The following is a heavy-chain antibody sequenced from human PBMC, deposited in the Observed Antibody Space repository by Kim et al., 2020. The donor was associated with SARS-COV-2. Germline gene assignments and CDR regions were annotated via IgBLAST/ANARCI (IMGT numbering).Heavy chain of an antibody. D-gene: IGHD6-13*01. CDR2: INSDGSST. Sequence: GGSLRLSCAASGFTFSSYWMHWVRQAPGKGLVWVSRINSDGSSTSYADSVKGRFTISRDNAKNKLYLQMNSLRAEDTAVYYCARDPFNYIAASKKKKDYWGQGTLVTVSS. CDR3: ARDPFNYIAASKKKKDY. CDR1: GFTFSSYW. J-gene: IGHJ4*02. V-gene: IGHV3-74*01.